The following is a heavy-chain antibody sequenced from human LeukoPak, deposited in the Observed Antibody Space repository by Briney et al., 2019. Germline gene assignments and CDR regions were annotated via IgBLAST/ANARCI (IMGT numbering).Heavy chain of an antibody. V-gene: IGHV3-30*03. D-gene: IGHD6-13*01. J-gene: IGHJ4*02. Sequence: TGGSLRLSCAASGFTFSSYGMHWVRQAPGKGLEWVAVISYDGSNKYYADSVKGRFTISRDNSKNTLYLQMNSLRAEDTAVYYCARDRGGKIAAALYWGQGTLVTVSS. CDR2: ISYDGSNK. CDR1: GFTFSSYG. CDR3: ARDRGGKIAAALY.